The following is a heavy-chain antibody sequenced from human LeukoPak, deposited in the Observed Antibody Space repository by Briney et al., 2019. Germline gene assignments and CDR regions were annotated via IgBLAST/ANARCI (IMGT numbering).Heavy chain of an antibody. D-gene: IGHD1-26*01. CDR3: SRGEVDGPDFDY. J-gene: IGHJ4*02. CDR1: GGTFSSYA. Sequence: ASVKVSCKASGGTFSSYAISWVRQAPGQGLEWMGWINPNSVTNYAQKFRGRVTMTRDTSISTAYMELSRLTSDDMAVYYCSRGEVDGPDFDYWGQGTLVTVSS. V-gene: IGHV1-2*02. CDR2: INPNSVT.